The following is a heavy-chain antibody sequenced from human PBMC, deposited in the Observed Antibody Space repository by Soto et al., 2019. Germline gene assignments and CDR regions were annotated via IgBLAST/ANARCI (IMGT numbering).Heavy chain of an antibody. CDR1: GGTFSSYA. CDR2: ISAYNGNT. Sequence: ASVKVSCKASGGTFSSYAISWVRQAPGQGLEWMGWISAYNGNTNYAQKLQGRVTMTTDTSTSTAYMELRSLRSDDTAVYYCARVWYYDENWFDPWGQGTLVTVSS. D-gene: IGHD3-22*01. V-gene: IGHV1-18*01. CDR3: ARVWYYDENWFDP. J-gene: IGHJ5*02.